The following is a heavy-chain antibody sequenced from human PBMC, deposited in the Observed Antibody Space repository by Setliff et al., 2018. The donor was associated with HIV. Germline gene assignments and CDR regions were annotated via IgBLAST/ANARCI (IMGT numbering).Heavy chain of an antibody. J-gene: IGHJ3*02. V-gene: IGHV5-51*01. CDR1: DYTFTTYW. CDR2: IYPEDSNI. D-gene: IGHD6-13*01. Sequence: ESLKISCKAVDYTFTTYWIGWVRQMPGEGLEWMGIIYPEDSNIKYNPSFQNQVTISADKSISTAYLQVLNLKASDTATYYCARRDGRSMNAFEIWGPGTMVTVSS. CDR3: ARRDGRSMNAFEI.